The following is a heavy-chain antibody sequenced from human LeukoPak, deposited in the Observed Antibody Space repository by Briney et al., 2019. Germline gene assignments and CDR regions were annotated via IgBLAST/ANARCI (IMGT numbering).Heavy chain of an antibody. V-gene: IGHV1-8*03. D-gene: IGHD3-22*01. CDR3: ARGKYYYDSTLGY. CDR2: MNPNSGNT. Sequence: GASVKVSCKASGYTFTSYDINWVRQATGQGLEWMGWMNPNSGNTGYAQKFQGRVTITRNTSISTAYMELSSLRSEDTAVYSCARGKYYYDSTLGYWGQGTLVTVSS. CDR1: GYTFTSYD. J-gene: IGHJ4*02.